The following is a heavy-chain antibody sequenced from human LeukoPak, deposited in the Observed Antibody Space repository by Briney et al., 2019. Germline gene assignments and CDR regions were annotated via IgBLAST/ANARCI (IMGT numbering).Heavy chain of an antibody. J-gene: IGHJ4*02. CDR2: FDPEDGET. Sequence: AASVKVSCKASGYTFTGYYMHWVRQAPGKGLEWMGGFDPEDGETIYAQKFPGRVTMTEDTSTDTAYMELSSLRSEDTAVYYCATAFWSGYYHDYWGQGTLVTVSS. V-gene: IGHV1-24*01. D-gene: IGHD3-3*01. CDR1: GYTFTGYY. CDR3: ATAFWSGYYHDY.